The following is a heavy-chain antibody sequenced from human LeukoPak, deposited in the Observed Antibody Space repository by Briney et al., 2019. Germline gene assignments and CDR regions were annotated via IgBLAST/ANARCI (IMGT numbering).Heavy chain of an antibody. CDR3: ARSGELGTTPTFDY. J-gene: IGHJ4*02. Sequence: SETLSLNCTVSGGSISSYYWSWIRQPPGKGLEWIGYIYYSGSTNYNPSLKSRVTISVDTSKNQFSLKLSSVTAADTAVYYCARSGELGTTPTFDYWGQGTLVTVSS. CDR2: IYYSGST. V-gene: IGHV4-59*08. CDR1: GGSISSYY. D-gene: IGHD1-1*01.